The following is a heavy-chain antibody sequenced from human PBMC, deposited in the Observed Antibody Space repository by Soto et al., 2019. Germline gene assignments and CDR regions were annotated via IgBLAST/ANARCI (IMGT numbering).Heavy chain of an antibody. V-gene: IGHV3-30-3*01. Sequence: QVQLVESGGGVVQPGRSLRLSCAASGFTFSSYAMHWVRQAPGKGLEWVAVISYDGSNKYYADSVKGRFTISRDNSKNTLYLQMNSLRAEDTAVYYCAREQGCNSTSCLTGYYYGMDVWGQGTTVTVSS. D-gene: IGHD2-2*01. J-gene: IGHJ6*02. CDR3: AREQGCNSTSCLTGYYYGMDV. CDR1: GFTFSSYA. CDR2: ISYDGSNK.